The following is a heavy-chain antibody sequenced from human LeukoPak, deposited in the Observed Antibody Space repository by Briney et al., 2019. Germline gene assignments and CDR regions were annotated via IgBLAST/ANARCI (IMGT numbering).Heavy chain of an antibody. CDR1: GFTFSSYS. CDR2: ITGGGTNS. D-gene: IGHD6-13*01. Sequence: PGGSLRLSCAASGFTFSSYSMNWVRQAPGKGLEWVSSITGGGTNSYYPDSVKGRFTISRDNAKNSLYLQMNSLRAEDTAVYYCARAGVAVAGAGLDYWGQGTLVPVSS. V-gene: IGHV3-21*01. J-gene: IGHJ4*02. CDR3: ARAGVAVAGAGLDY.